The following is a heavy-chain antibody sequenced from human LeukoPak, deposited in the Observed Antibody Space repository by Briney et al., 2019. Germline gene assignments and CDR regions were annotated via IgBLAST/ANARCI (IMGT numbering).Heavy chain of an antibody. J-gene: IGHJ4*02. CDR2: IYYSGST. CDR1: GGSISSYY. D-gene: IGHD3-22*01. V-gene: IGHV4-59*01. CDR3: ARDAYDSSGYSFDY. Sequence: SETLSLTCTVSGGSISSYYWSWIRQPPGKGLEWIGYIYYSGSTNYNPSLKSRVTISVDTSKNQFSLKLSSVTTADTAVYYCARDAYDSSGYSFDYWSQGTLVTVSS.